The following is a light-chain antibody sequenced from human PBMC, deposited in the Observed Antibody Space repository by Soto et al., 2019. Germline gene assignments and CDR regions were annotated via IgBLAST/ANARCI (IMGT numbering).Light chain of an antibody. V-gene: IGKV3-11*01. J-gene: IGKJ4*01. Sequence: EIVLTQAPANLSLSPGERATLSCRASQVVSTSYLAWYYQKPGQAPRLLIYEATNRAIGIPARFSGSGSGTDFTLTISSLQPEDFAVYYCQQRASWPSTFGGGTKVDVK. CDR2: EAT. CDR1: QVVSTSY. CDR3: QQRASWPST.